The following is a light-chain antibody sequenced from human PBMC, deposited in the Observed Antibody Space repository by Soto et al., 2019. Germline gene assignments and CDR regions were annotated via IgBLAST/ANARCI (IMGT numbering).Light chain of an antibody. Sequence: EIVMTQSPDTLSVSPGERATLSCRASQSVSSNLAWYQQQPGQAPRLLIYGASTRATAITASFVGRGSGTEVTLIISSRQSEEFVAYHCQQYNDRPYTFGQGTKLEIK. V-gene: IGKV3-15*01. CDR2: GAS. CDR1: QSVSSN. CDR3: QQYNDRPYT. J-gene: IGKJ2*01.